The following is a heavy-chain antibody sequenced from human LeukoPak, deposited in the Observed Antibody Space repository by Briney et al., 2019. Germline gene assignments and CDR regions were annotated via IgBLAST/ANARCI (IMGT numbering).Heavy chain of an antibody. J-gene: IGHJ4*02. CDR1: GFTFSNAW. V-gene: IGHV3-15*01. D-gene: IGHD4-17*01. CDR3: ITTTSFYGAKGH. Sequence: PGGSLRLSCAASGFTFSNAWMSWVRQAPGKGLEWVGRIKAKTDFGTIDYAAPVKGRFTISRDDSKNTLYLQLNSLKTEDTGVYYCITTTSFYGAKGHWGQGTLVTVSS. CDR2: IKAKTDFGTI.